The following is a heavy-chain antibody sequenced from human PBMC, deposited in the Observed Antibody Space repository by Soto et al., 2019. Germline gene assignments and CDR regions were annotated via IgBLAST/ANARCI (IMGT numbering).Heavy chain of an antibody. CDR3: AKEVLAAAGTGGAFAI. J-gene: IGHJ3*02. Sequence: EVQLLESGGGLVQPGGSLRLSCAASGFTFSSYAMSWVRQAPGKGLEWVSAISGSGGSTYYADSVKGRFTISRDNSKNTLYLQMNSLRAEDTAVYYCAKEVLAAAGTGGAFAIWGQGTMVTVSS. D-gene: IGHD6-13*01. CDR1: GFTFSSYA. V-gene: IGHV3-23*01. CDR2: ISGSGGST.